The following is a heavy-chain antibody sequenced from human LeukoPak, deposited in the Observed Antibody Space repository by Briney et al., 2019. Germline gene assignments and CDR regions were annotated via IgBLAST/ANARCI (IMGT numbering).Heavy chain of an antibody. CDR3: ARDDCSSIGCYHNWFDP. CDR1: GFTFSSYW. V-gene: IGHV3-7*01. Sequence: GGSLRLSCAASGFTFSSYWMSWVRQAPGKGLEWVANIKQDGSEKYYVDSVKGRFTISRDNAKNSLYLQMNSLRAEDTAVYYCARDDCSSIGCYHNWFDPWGQGTLVTVSS. D-gene: IGHD2-2*01. CDR2: IKQDGSEK. J-gene: IGHJ5*02.